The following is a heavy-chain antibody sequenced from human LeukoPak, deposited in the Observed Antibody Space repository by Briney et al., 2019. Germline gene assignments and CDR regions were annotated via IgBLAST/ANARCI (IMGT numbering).Heavy chain of an antibody. D-gene: IGHD6-6*01. J-gene: IGHJ5*02. CDR3: AREVAARRLGSWVDP. CDR1: GFTFSNFN. Sequence: GGSLRLSCAASGFTFSNFNIHWVRQAPGKGLEWVANIKQDGSEKYYVDSVKGRFTISRDNAKNSLYLQMNSLRAEDTAVYYCAREVAARRLGSWVDPWGQGALVTVSS. V-gene: IGHV3-7*01. CDR2: IKQDGSEK.